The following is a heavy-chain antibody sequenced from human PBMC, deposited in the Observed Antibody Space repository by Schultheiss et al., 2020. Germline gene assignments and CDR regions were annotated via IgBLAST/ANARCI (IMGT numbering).Heavy chain of an antibody. D-gene: IGHD2-2*01. J-gene: IGHJ3*02. V-gene: IGHV4-4*07. CDR3: ARWHQLRNAFDI. Sequence: SQTLSLTCTVSGGSISSYYWSWIRQPAGKGLEWIGHFYSSGSTNYNPSLKSRVTMSVDTSKNQFSLKLSSVTAADTAVYYCARWHQLRNAFDIWGQGTMVNVSS. CDR2: FYSSGST. CDR1: GGSISSYY.